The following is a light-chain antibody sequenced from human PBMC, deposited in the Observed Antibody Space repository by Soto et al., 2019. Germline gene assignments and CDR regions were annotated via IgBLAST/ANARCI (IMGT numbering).Light chain of an antibody. CDR2: NDN. V-gene: IGLV1-44*01. J-gene: IGLJ3*02. CDR1: SSNIGSHT. Sequence: QSVLTQPPSASVTPGQRVTISCSGSSSNIGSHTVNWYQQLPGTAPKVLIYNDNQRPSGVPDRFSGSKSGTSASLAISGPQSEDEADYYCAAWDDSLSGWMFGGGTQLTVL. CDR3: AAWDDSLSGWM.